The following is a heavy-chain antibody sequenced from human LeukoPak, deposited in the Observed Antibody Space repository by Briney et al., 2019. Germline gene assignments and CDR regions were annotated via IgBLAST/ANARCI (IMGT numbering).Heavy chain of an antibody. V-gene: IGHV4-61*02. CDR3: ATDFVP. CDR1: GASISSGSYY. CDR2: IYSSGGT. Sequence: SETLSLTRTVSGASISSGSYYWNWIRQPAGKGLEWIGLIYSSGGTNYNPSLKSRVTISVDTSKNQFSLKLNSVTAADTAVYYCATDFVPSGQGTLVTVSS. J-gene: IGHJ5*02.